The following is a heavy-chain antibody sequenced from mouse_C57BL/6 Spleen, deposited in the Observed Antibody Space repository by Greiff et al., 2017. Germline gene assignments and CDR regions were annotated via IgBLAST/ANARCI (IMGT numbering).Heavy chain of an antibody. D-gene: IGHD1-1*02. CDR1: GFTFSDSY. J-gene: IGHJ2*01. CDR3: ARYGGLELDY. V-gene: IGHV5-16*01. CDR2: INYDGSST. Sequence: EVQVVESEGGLVQPGSSMKLSCTASGFTFSDSYMAWVRQVPEKGLEWVANINYDGSSTYYLDSLKSRFIISRDNAKNILYLQMSSLKSEDTATYYCARYGGLELDYWGQGTTLTVSS.